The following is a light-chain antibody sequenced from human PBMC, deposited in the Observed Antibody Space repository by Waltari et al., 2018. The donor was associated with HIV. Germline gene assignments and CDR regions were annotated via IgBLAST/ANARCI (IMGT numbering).Light chain of an antibody. CDR2: EVN. Sequence: QSALTQPPSASGSPGQSVTVSCTGTSSDVGGYNYVSWYQQHPGKAPKVIIYEVNKRPSGVPARFSGSKSGNTASLTVSGLQAEDEADYYCNSYTSSNLFVFGTGTKVTVL. J-gene: IGLJ1*01. V-gene: IGLV2-8*01. CDR3: NSYTSSNLFV. CDR1: SSDVGGYNY.